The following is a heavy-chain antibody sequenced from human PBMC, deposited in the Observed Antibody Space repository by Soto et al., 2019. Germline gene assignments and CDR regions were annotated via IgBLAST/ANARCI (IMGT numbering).Heavy chain of an antibody. CDR1: GFTFSSYD. CDR3: ARGDTMVRGVNAFDI. Sequence: GSLRLSCAASGFTFSSYDMHWVRQATGKGLEWVSAIGTAGDTYYPGSVKGRFTISRENAKNSLYLQMNSLRAGDTAVYYCARGDTMVRGVNAFDIWGQGTMVTVSS. CDR2: IGTAGDT. D-gene: IGHD3-10*01. J-gene: IGHJ3*02. V-gene: IGHV3-13*01.